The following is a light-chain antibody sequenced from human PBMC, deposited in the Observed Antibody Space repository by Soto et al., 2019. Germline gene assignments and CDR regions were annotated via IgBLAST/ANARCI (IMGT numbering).Light chain of an antibody. Sequence: EIVLTQSPGTLSLSPGERATLSCRASKSIRSSYLVWYQQKPGQPPSLLIYGASNRPTGIPDRFSGSGSGKDISLTIRSLELEDFAVSYCEQYAASHWQLGQGTKADSK. CDR2: GAS. CDR1: KSIRSSY. V-gene: IGKV3-20*01. J-gene: IGKJ1*01. CDR3: EQYAASHWQ.